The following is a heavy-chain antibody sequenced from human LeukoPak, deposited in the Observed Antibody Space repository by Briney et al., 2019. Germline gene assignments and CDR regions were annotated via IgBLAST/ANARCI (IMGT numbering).Heavy chain of an antibody. Sequence: ASVKVSCKASGYTFTSYDINWVRQATGQGLEWMGWMNPNSGNTGYAQKFQGRVPMTRNTSISTAYMELSSLRSEDTAVYYCARVSRHLGYSSSGWFDPWGQGTLVTVSS. J-gene: IGHJ5*02. D-gene: IGHD6-13*01. CDR3: ARVSRHLGYSSSGWFDP. CDR1: GYTFTSYD. V-gene: IGHV1-8*01. CDR2: MNPNSGNT.